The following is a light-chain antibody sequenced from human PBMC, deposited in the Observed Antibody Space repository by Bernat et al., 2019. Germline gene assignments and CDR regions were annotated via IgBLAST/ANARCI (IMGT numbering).Light chain of an antibody. V-gene: IGLV2-8*01. CDR1: SSYIGRYNY. CDR3: SSYADTHTLI. J-gene: IGLJ2*01. Sequence: QSALTQSPSASGSPGQSVTISCTGSSSYIGRYNYVSWYQQTPGKAPKLLIYDVSERPSGVPDRLSGAKSGNTASLTVSGLLLDDEGDYYCSSYADTHTLIFGGGTKLTVL. CDR2: DVS.